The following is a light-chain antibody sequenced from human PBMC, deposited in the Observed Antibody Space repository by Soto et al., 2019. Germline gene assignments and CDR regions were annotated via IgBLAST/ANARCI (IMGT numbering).Light chain of an antibody. CDR2: GAS. Sequence: EIVLTQSPGTLSLSPGEGATLSCRASQSVTSSYLAWYQQKLGQAPRLLIYGASSRATGIPDRFSGSGSGTDFTLTISRLEPEDFAVYYCQQYGTSPWTFGQGTKVDIK. J-gene: IGKJ1*01. CDR1: QSVTSSY. CDR3: QQYGTSPWT. V-gene: IGKV3-20*01.